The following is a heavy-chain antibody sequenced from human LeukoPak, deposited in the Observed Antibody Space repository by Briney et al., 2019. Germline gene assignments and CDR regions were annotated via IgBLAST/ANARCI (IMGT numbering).Heavy chain of an antibody. D-gene: IGHD6-19*01. J-gene: IGHJ5*02. CDR2: INHSGST. CDR3: ARQGHHRYKTGYSSGWYGGVWFDP. Sequence: SETLSLTCAVYGGSFSGYYWSWIRQPPGKGLEWIGEINHSGSTNYNPSLKSRVTISVDTSKNQFSLKLSSVTAADTAVYYCARQGHHRYKTGYSSGWYGGVWFDPWGQGTLVTVSS. V-gene: IGHV4-34*01. CDR1: GGSFSGYY.